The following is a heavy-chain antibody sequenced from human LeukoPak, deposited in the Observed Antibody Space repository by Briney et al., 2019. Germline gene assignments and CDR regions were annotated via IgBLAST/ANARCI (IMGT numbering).Heavy chain of an antibody. J-gene: IGHJ6*03. CDR2: INHSGST. Sequence: SETLSLTCAVYGGSFSGYYWSWIRQPPGKGLEWIGEINHSGSTNYNPSLKSRVTISVDTSKSQFSLKLSSVTAADTAVYYCARVAMGKLPKRPQDMDVWGKGTTVTVSS. D-gene: IGHD5-24*01. V-gene: IGHV4-34*01. CDR3: ARVAMGKLPKRPQDMDV. CDR1: GGSFSGYY.